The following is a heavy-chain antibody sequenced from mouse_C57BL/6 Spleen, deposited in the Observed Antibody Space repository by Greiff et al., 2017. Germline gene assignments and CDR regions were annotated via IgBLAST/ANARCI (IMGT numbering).Heavy chain of an antibody. CDR3: TTRSRDY. Sequence: VQLKQSGAELVRPGASVKLSCTASGFNIKDDYMHWVKQRPEQGLEWIGWIDPENGDTEYASKFQGKATITADTSSNTAYLQLSSLTSEDTAVYYCTTRSRDYWGQGTTLTVSS. V-gene: IGHV14-4*01. J-gene: IGHJ2*01. CDR1: GFNIKDDY. CDR2: IDPENGDT.